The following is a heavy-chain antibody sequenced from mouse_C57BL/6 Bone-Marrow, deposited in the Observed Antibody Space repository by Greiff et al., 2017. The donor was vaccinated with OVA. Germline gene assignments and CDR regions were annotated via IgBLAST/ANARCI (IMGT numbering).Heavy chain of an antibody. D-gene: IGHD1-1*01. CDR3: ARYYGSSPFAY. Sequence: QVQLQQPGAELVRPGSSVKLSCKASGYTFTSYWMHWVKQRPIQGHEWIGNIDPSDSETHYNQKFKDKATLTVDKSSSTAYMQLSSLTSEDSAVYYCARYYGSSPFAYWGQGTLVTVSA. CDR2: IDPSDSET. CDR1: GYTFTSYW. V-gene: IGHV1-52*01. J-gene: IGHJ3*01.